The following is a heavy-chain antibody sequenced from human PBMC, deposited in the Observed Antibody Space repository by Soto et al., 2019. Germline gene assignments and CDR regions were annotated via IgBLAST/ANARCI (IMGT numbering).Heavy chain of an antibody. D-gene: IGHD5-18*01. Sequence: KPSETLSLTCAVSGGSISSGGYSWSWIRQPPGKGLEWIGYIYHSGSTYYNPSLKSRVTISVDRSKNQFSLKLSSVTAADTAVYYCARASGYSYGLGVWGQGTTVTVSS. CDR3: ARASGYSYGLGV. CDR1: GGSISSGGYS. CDR2: IYHSGST. J-gene: IGHJ6*02. V-gene: IGHV4-30-2*01.